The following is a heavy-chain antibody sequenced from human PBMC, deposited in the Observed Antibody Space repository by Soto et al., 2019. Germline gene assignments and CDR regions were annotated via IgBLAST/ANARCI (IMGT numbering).Heavy chain of an antibody. Sequence: GGSLRLSCAASGFTFDDYAMHWVRQAPGKGLEWVSGISWNSGSIGYADSVKGRFTISRDNAKNSLYLQMNSLRAEDTALYYCTKATTYDGYDSASDYWGQGTLVTVSS. V-gene: IGHV3-9*01. D-gene: IGHD5-12*01. CDR1: GFTFDDYA. CDR2: ISWNSGSI. J-gene: IGHJ4*02. CDR3: TKATTYDGYDSASDY.